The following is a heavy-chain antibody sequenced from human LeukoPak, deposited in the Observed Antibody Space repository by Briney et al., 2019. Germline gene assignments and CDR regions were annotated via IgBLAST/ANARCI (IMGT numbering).Heavy chain of an antibody. CDR3: ARGGSTYSGYEHDYYYGMDV. V-gene: IGHV4-34*01. CDR2: INHSGST. J-gene: IGHJ6*02. CDR1: GGSFSGYY. Sequence: PSETLSLTCAVYGGSFSGYYWSWIRQAPGKGLEWIGEINHSGSTNYNPSLKSRVTISVDTSKNQFSLKLSSVTAADTAVYYCARGGSTYSGYEHDYYYGMDVWGQGTTVTVSS. D-gene: IGHD5-12*01.